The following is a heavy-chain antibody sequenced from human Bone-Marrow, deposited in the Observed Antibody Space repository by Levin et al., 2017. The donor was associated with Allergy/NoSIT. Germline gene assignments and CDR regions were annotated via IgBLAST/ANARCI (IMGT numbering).Heavy chain of an antibody. D-gene: IGHD2-21*02. V-gene: IGHV3-48*03. CDR1: GFTFGSHE. CDR2: ISSSGTTK. Sequence: GGSLRLSCAASGFTFGSHEMNWVRQAPGKGLEWISYISSSGTTKYYADSVKGRFTISSKNSLYLQLNSLRAEDTAIYYCVRDKRSDGVTPDWYFDLWGRGTLVTVSS. J-gene: IGHJ2*01. CDR3: VRDKRSDGVTPDWYFDL.